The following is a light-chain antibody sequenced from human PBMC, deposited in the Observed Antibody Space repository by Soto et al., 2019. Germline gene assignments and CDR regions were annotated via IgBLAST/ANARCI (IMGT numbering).Light chain of an antibody. CDR3: SSFTSRFTFNYI. CDR1: SSDVGGYNY. Sequence: QSALTQPASVSGSPGQSITISCTGTSSDVGGYNYVSWYQQHPGKAPKIIIYEVTNRPSGVSNRFSGSKSGNTASLTISGLQADDYADYYCSSFTSRFTFNYIFGTGTQLTVL. V-gene: IGLV2-14*01. CDR2: EVT. J-gene: IGLJ1*01.